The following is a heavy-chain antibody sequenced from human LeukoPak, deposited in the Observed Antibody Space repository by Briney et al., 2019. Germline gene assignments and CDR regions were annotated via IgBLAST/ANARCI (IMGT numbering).Heavy chain of an antibody. CDR3: ASNDHIAAAGTKAEYFQH. J-gene: IGHJ1*01. CDR1: GYTFTSYY. Sequence: ASVKVSCKASGYTFTSYYMHWVRQAPGQGVEWMGIISPSGGSTSYAQKFQGRVTMTRDTSTSTVYMELSSLRSEDTAVYYCASNDHIAAAGTKAEYFQHWGQGTLVTVSS. V-gene: IGHV1-46*01. CDR2: ISPSGGST. D-gene: IGHD6-13*01.